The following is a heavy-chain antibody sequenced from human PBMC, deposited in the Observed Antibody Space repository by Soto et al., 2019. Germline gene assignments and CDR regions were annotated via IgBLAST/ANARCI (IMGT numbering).Heavy chain of an antibody. CDR2: IYSGGYT. CDR3: ATVRGGGGY. V-gene: IGHV3-53*01. D-gene: IGHD3-10*01. CDR1: GFTVSNNY. J-gene: IGHJ4*02. Sequence: EVQLVESGGGLIQPGGSLRLSCAVSGFTVSNNYMSWVRQAPGKGLEGVSVIYSGGYTAYGDSVKGRFTISRDNSKNTIYIKKKSLGADDPAVYYWATVRGGGGYWGQGTLVTVSS.